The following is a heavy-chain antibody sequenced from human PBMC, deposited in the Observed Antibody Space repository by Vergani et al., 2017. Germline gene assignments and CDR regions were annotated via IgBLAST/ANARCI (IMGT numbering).Heavy chain of an antibody. J-gene: IGHJ2*01. V-gene: IGHV3-23*05. D-gene: IGHD2-8*01. Sequence: EVQLLESGGGLVQPGGSLRLSCAASGFTFSSYAMSWVRQAPGKGLEWVSAIYSGGSTYYADSVKGRFTISRHNSKNTLYLQMNSLRAEDTAVYYCARMVPGVGWYFDLWGRGTLVTVSS. CDR1: GFTFSSYA. CDR2: IYSGGST. CDR3: ARMVPGVGWYFDL.